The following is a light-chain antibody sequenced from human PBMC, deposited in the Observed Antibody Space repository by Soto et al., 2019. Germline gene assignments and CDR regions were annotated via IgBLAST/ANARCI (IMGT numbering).Light chain of an antibody. J-gene: IGKJ5*01. CDR3: RKYNSAPPIT. V-gene: IGKV1-27*01. CDR1: QGISNN. CDR2: AAS. Sequence: DIQMTQSPSSLSASVGDRVTITCRASQGISNNLAWYQQKPGKVPKLLIYAASTLQSGVPSRFSGSGSGTAVTLTISSLQPEDVATYYCRKYNSAPPITFGQGTRVEIK.